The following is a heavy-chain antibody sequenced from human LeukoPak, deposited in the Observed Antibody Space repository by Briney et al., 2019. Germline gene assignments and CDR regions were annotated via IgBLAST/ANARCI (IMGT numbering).Heavy chain of an antibody. CDR2: IYTSEST. V-gene: IGHV4-4*07. CDR3: ARDGGDRTGTNTLDY. Sequence: HPSETLSLTCTVSGGSISSYYWSWIRQPAGKGLEWIGRIYTSESTNYNPSLKSRVTMSVDTSKNQFSLKLSSVTAADTAVYYCARDGGDRTGTNTLDYWGQGTLVTVSS. D-gene: IGHD1/OR15-1a*01. CDR1: GGSISSYY. J-gene: IGHJ4*02.